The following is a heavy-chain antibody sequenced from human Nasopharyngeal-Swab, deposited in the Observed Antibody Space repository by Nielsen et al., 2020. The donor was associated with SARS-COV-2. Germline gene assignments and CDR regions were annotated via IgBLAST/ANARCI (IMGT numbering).Heavy chain of an antibody. D-gene: IGHD4/OR15-4a*01. V-gene: IGHV3-23*01. CDR1: GFTFSNSA. Sequence: GESLKISCSVSGFTFSNSALCWVRRAPGKGLEWGSAISISGATTFYADSVRGRFTISRDNDRNTVYLQMSSLTVEDTAIYYCAKEEVPNDYWGQGTLVTVSA. CDR2: ISISGATT. CDR3: AKEEVPNDY. J-gene: IGHJ4*02.